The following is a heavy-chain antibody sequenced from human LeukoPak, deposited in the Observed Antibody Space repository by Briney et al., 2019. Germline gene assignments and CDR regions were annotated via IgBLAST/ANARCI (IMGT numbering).Heavy chain of an antibody. CDR3: ARDRIAAAGAIVY. V-gene: IGHV3-7*01. CDR1: GFPFSSYW. Sequence: GGSLRVSCAASGFPFSSYWMSWARQAPGKGLEWVANIKQDGSEKNYVDSVKGRFTISRDNAKSSLYLQVNSLRAEDTAVYYCARDRIAAAGAIVYWGQGALVTVSS. CDR2: IKQDGSEK. D-gene: IGHD6-13*01. J-gene: IGHJ4*02.